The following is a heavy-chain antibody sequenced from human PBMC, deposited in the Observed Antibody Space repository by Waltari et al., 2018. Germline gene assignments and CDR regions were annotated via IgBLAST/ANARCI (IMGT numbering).Heavy chain of an antibody. CDR1: GGSISSSSYY. CDR3: ARDWTATTGDHDAFDI. Sequence: QLQLQESGPGLVKPSETLSLTCTVSGGSISSSSYYWGWIRQPPGKGLEWIGSIYYSGSTYYNPSLKSRVTISVDTSKNQFSLKLSSVTAADTAVYYCARDWTATTGDHDAFDIWGQGTMVTVSS. J-gene: IGHJ3*02. D-gene: IGHD1-26*01. V-gene: IGHV4-39*07. CDR2: IYYSGST.